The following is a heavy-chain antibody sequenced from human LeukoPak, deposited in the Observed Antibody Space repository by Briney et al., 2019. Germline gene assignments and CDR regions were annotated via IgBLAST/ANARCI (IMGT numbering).Heavy chain of an antibody. V-gene: IGHV3-74*01. CDR1: GFTFSSYW. CDR3: SAAGNYEYFQH. D-gene: IGHD6-13*01. J-gene: IGHJ1*01. Sequence: AGGSLRLSCAASGFTFSSYWVHWVRQAPGKGLVWVSRINSDGSSTSYADSVKGRFTISRDNAKNTLYLQMNSLRAEDTAVYYCSAAGNYEYFQHWGQGTLVTVSS. CDR2: INSDGSST.